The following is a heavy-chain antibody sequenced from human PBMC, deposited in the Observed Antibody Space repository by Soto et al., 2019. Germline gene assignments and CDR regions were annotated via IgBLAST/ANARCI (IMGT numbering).Heavy chain of an antibody. Sequence: SVKVSCKASGGTFSSYAISWVRQAPGQGLEWMGGIIPIFGTANYAQKFQGRVTITADESTSTAYMELSSLRSEDTAVYYCARGSYYMCSGGSCYTDPWGQGTLVTVSS. J-gene: IGHJ5*02. V-gene: IGHV1-69*13. CDR2: IIPIFGTA. CDR3: ARGSYYMCSGGSCYTDP. D-gene: IGHD2-15*01. CDR1: GGTFSSYA.